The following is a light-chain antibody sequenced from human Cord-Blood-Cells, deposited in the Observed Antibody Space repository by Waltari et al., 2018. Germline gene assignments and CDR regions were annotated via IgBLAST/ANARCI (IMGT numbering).Light chain of an antibody. CDR3: STYQSSSTYV. V-gene: IGLV2-14*01. CDR1: SSDVGGYNC. J-gene: IGLJ1*01. CDR2: DVS. Sequence: QSALTQPAAVSGPPGQSNTISCTGTSSDVGGYNCVSWYQQHPGKAPKLMIYDVSNRPYRVYNLFTGSQSRNTVSLTFSGLQAEEEADYYCSTYQSSSTYVFRTGTRVTVL.